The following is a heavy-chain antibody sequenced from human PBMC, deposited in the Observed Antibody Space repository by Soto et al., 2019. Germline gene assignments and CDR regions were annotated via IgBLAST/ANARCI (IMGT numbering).Heavy chain of an antibody. Sequence: VQLEESGPGLLKPSQTLSLTCTVSGESIATGAFYWSWIRLQSGKGPEWIGSIFYAGDTYYNPSLKSQVEISLDGSQNQFSLNLRSVTAADTAVYYCAREGDYRTWFEPWGPGTLVTVSS. CDR3: AREGDYRTWFEP. D-gene: IGHD4-17*01. J-gene: IGHJ5*02. CDR1: GESIATGAFY. CDR2: IFYAGDT. V-gene: IGHV4-31*01.